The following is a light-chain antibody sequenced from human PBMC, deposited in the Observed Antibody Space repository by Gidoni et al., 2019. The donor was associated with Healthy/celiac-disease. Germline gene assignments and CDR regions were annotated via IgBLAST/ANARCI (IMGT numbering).Light chain of an antibody. J-gene: IGKJ2*01. CDR3: QRRSNWPPT. V-gene: IGKV3-11*01. Sequence: EMALTQTPATLSWSPGERATLSCRASQSVSSYLAWYQQKPGQAPRLLIYDASNRATGIPARFSGSGSGTDFTLTISSLEPDDFAVYYCQRRSNWPPTFGQGTKLEIK. CDR2: DAS. CDR1: QSVSSY.